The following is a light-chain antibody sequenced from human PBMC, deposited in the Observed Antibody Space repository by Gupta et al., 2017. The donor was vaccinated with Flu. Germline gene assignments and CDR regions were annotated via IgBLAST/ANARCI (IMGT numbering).Light chain of an antibody. Sequence: QSALTQPASVSGSPGQSITISCTGTSSDIGSYNYVSWYQQHPGQAPKLLIYGVTNRPAGVSDRFSASKSGETASLTISGLQAEDEAYYYCTSCISSTTLGFGGGTKLTVL. CDR3: TSCISSTTLG. CDR1: SSDIGSYNY. CDR2: GVT. V-gene: IGLV2-14*01. J-gene: IGLJ2*01.